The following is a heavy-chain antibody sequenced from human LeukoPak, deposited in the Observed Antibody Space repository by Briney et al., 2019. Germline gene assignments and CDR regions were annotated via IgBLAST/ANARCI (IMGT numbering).Heavy chain of an antibody. CDR1: GGSISSSNW. Sequence: SGTLSLTCAVSGGSISSSNWWSWVRQPPGKGLEWIGEIYHSGSTNYNPSLKSRVTISVDTSKNQFSLKLSSVTAADTAVYYCARIPDNYYDSSGYYSFWGQGTLVTVSS. V-gene: IGHV4-4*02. CDR3: ARIPDNYYDSSGYYSF. J-gene: IGHJ4*02. D-gene: IGHD3-22*01. CDR2: IYHSGST.